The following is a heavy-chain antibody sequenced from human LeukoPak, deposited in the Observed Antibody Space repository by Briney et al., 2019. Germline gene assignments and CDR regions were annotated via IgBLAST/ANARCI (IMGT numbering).Heavy chain of an antibody. CDR3: ASISSFDY. CDR1: GFTFSPYA. D-gene: IGHD6-6*01. V-gene: IGHV3-21*01. Sequence: AGGSLRLSCAVSGFTFSPYAMNWVRQAPGKGLEWVSSISPSSAYIFYADSVKGRLTISRDDAKNSLYLQMSSLRAEDTAVYYCASISSFDYWGQGTLVTVSS. J-gene: IGHJ4*02. CDR2: ISPSSAYI.